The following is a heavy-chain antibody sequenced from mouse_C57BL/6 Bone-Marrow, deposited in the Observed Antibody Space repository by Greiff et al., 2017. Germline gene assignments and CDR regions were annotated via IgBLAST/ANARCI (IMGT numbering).Heavy chain of an antibody. Sequence: EVTLMESGGDLVKPGGSLKLSCAASGFTFSSYGMSWVRQTPDKRLEWVATISSGGSYTYYPDSVKGRFTISRDNAKNTLYLQMSSLKSEDTAMYYCARHGGSWFAYWGQGTLVTVSA. J-gene: IGHJ3*01. D-gene: IGHD1-1*02. CDR2: ISSGGSYT. CDR1: GFTFSSYG. CDR3: ARHGGSWFAY. V-gene: IGHV5-6*01.